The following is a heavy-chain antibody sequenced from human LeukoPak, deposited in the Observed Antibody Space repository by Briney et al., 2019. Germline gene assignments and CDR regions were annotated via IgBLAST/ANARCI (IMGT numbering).Heavy chain of an antibody. J-gene: IGHJ4*02. CDR2: ISGSGDST. D-gene: IGHD2-2*01. V-gene: IGHV3-23*01. CDR3: AKSFRSTSLDY. CDR1: EFTFRSYE. Sequence: GGSLRLSCAASEFTFRSYELTGVRRAPGKGWKWVSAISGSGDSTYYADSVKGRFTISRDNSRNTLYLQMNSLRAGDTAVYYCAKSFRSTSLDYWGQGTLVTVSS.